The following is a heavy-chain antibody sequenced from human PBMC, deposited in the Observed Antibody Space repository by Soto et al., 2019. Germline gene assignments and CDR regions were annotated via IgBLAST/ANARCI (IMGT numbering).Heavy chain of an antibody. D-gene: IGHD5-12*01. CDR2: IVPIVDTS. J-gene: IGHJ4*02. CDR1: GGTFSSYA. CDR3: VRVVAIPGYPDN. V-gene: IGHV1-69*12. Sequence: QVQLVQSGAEVRQPASSVKVSCKTSGGTFSSYAISWVRQAPGQGLEWMGGIVPIVDTSTYAQKFQGRVTIPADESTRTVYRELSSLRSDATAVYYCVRVVAIPGYPDNWGQGTLVTVSS.